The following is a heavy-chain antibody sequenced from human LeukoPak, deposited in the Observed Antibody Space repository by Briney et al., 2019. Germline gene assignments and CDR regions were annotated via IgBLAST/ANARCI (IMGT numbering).Heavy chain of an antibody. CDR1: GGSISSDGYY. CDR3: ARGPYYDSSGYFIY. CDR2: IYYSGTT. Sequence: SETLSLTCTVSGGSISSDGYYWTWIRQHPGKGLEWIGYIYYSGTTYYNPSLESRVTLSVDTSKNQFSLKLSSVTVADTAVYYCARGPYYDSSGYFIYWGQGTLVTVSS. V-gene: IGHV4-31*03. J-gene: IGHJ4*02. D-gene: IGHD3-22*01.